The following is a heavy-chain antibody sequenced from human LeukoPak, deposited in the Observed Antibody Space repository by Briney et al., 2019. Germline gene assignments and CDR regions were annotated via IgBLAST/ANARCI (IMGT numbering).Heavy chain of an antibody. Sequence: ASVKVSCKASGYTFTSSGIIWVRQAPGQGLEWMGWISAYNGNTNYAQKLQGRVTMTTDTSTSTAYMELRSLRSDDTAVYYCARDPTVPGSRRFDYWGQGTLVTVSS. V-gene: IGHV1-18*01. CDR1: GYTFTSSG. CDR3: ARDPTVPGSRRFDY. J-gene: IGHJ4*02. D-gene: IGHD1-26*01. CDR2: ISAYNGNT.